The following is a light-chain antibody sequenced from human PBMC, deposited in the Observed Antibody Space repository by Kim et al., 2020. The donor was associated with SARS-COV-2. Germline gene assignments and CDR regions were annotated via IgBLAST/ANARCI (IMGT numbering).Light chain of an antibody. CDR1: QSVSSY. J-gene: IGKJ2*01. V-gene: IGKV3-11*01. Sequence: EIVLTQSPATLSLSPGERATLSCRASQSVSSYLAWYQQKPGQAPRLLIYDASNRATGILARFSGSGSGTDFTLTISSLEPEDFAVYYCQQRSNWPYTFGQGTKLEI. CDR3: QQRSNWPYT. CDR2: DAS.